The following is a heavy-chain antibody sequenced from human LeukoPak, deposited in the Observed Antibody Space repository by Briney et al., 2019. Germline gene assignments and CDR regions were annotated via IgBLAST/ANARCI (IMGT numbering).Heavy chain of an antibody. D-gene: IGHD3-9*01. CDR2: ITNGGSTI. V-gene: IGHV3-11*01. Sequence: WGYLRLYGAGSGFTFSDYNMNWVRQAPGKGLEWVSYITNGGSTIHHADSVKGRFTISRDNAKKTLYLQMNSLRAEDTAVYYCARSIGLTGGGVDVWGQGTTVTVS. CDR3: ARSIGLTGGGVDV. J-gene: IGHJ6*02. CDR1: GFTFSDYN.